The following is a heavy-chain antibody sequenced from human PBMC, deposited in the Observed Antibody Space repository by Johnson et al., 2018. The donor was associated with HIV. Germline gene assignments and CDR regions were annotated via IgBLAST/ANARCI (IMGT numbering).Heavy chain of an antibody. CDR3: ARAMDYDYVWVTTNAFDI. V-gene: IGHV3-30*04. Sequence: QMLLVESGGGVVQPGRSLRLSCAASGFPLNTYAMHWIRQAPGKGLEWMALISYDGNKKYHADSVKGRFTISRDNSKNTLYLQMNSLRLEDTAVYYCARAMDYDYVWVTTNAFDIWGQGTMVTVSS. J-gene: IGHJ3*02. D-gene: IGHD3-16*01. CDR1: GFPLNTYA. CDR2: ISYDGNKK.